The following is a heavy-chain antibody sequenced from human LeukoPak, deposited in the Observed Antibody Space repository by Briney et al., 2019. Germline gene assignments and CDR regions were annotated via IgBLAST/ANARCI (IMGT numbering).Heavy chain of an antibody. V-gene: IGHV1-46*01. CDR2: INHSGGST. J-gene: IGHJ4*02. CDR1: GYTFTNYR. D-gene: IGHD3-22*01. CDR3: AREGYYITSGNDY. Sequence: GAVKVSLKASGYTFTNYRISWVRQAPGQGLEGMGIINHSGGSTSYAQKFQGRVTMTRDMSTSTVYMELSSLRSEDTAVYYSAREGYYITSGNDYWSQGTLVTVPS.